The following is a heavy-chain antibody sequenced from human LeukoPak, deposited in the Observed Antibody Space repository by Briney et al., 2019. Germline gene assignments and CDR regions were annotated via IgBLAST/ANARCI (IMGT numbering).Heavy chain of an antibody. V-gene: IGHV3-23*01. J-gene: IGHJ4*02. Sequence: GGSLRLSCAASGFTFSSYVMNWVRQAPGKGLEWVSAISGPGGGTYYADSVKGRFTISRDNSKNTLYLQMNSLRVEDTAIYYCAKAPQGYNSYALPANWGQGTLVTVSS. CDR1: GFTFSSYV. D-gene: IGHD5-12*01. CDR2: ISGPGGGT. CDR3: AKAPQGYNSYALPAN.